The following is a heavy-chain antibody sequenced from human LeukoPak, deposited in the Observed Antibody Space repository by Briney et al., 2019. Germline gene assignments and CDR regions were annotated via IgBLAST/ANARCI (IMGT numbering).Heavy chain of an antibody. V-gene: IGHV3-23*01. J-gene: IGHJ4*02. Sequence: GGSLRLSCAASGFTFSSYVMNWVRQAPGKGLEWVSAISGPGGGTYYADSVKGRFTISRDNSKNTLYLQMNSLRVEDTAIYYCAKAPQGYNSYALPANWGQGTLVTVSS. CDR1: GFTFSSYV. D-gene: IGHD5-12*01. CDR2: ISGPGGGT. CDR3: AKAPQGYNSYALPAN.